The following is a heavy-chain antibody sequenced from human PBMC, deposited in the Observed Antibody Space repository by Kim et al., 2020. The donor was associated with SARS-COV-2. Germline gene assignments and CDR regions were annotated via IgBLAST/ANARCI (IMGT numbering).Heavy chain of an antibody. D-gene: IGHD4-17*01. Sequence: GGSLRLSCAASGFTFSSYGMHWVRQAPGKGLEWVAVISYDGSNKYYADSVKGRFTISRDNSKNTLYLQMNSLRAEDTAVYYCANRGDYGDRSPFGYYYGMDVWGQGTTVTVSS. CDR3: ANRGDYGDRSPFGYYYGMDV. V-gene: IGHV3-30*18. CDR2: ISYDGSNK. J-gene: IGHJ6*02. CDR1: GFTFSSYG.